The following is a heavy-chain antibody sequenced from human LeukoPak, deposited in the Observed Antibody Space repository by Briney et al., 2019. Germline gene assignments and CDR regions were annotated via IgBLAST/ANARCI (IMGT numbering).Heavy chain of an antibody. CDR2: IIPIFGTA. J-gene: IGHJ4*02. CDR1: GGTFSSYA. D-gene: IGHD6-13*01. CDR3: ARAPGAAAGGYYFDY. V-gene: IGHV1-69*06. Sequence: SVKVSCKASGGTFSSYAISWVRQAPGQGLEWMGGIIPIFGTANYAQKFQGRVTITADKSTSTAYMELSSLRSEDTAVYYCARAPGAAAGGYYFDYWGQGTLVTVSS.